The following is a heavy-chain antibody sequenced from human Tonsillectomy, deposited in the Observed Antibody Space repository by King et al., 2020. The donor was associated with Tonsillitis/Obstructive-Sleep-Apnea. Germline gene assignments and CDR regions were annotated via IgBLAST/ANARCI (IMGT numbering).Heavy chain of an antibody. CDR1: GYSFTSYW. J-gene: IGHJ4*02. D-gene: IGHD4-17*01. CDR3: ARLVRDYGDYIAY. V-gene: IGHV5-10-1*03. Sequence: QLVQSGAEVKKTGESLRISCKGSGYSFTSYWISWVRQMPGKGLEWMGPIDPSDSYTKYSPSFQGHVIISADKSISTAYLQWSSLKASDTAMYYCARLVRDYGDYIAYWGQGTLVTVSS. CDR2: IDPSDSYT.